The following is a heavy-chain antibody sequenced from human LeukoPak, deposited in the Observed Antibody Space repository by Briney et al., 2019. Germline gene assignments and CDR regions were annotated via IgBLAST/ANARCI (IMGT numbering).Heavy chain of an antibody. Sequence: GGSLRLSCAASGFTFDDYAMYWLRQAPGKGLEWVSGVSWNSRIIDYADSVKGRFTISRDNAKRSLYLQMNSLRSEDTAFYYCARLTGAASGTYYFDYWGQGTLVTVSS. CDR2: VSWNSRII. V-gene: IGHV3-9*01. CDR1: GFTFDDYA. J-gene: IGHJ4*02. D-gene: IGHD1-26*01. CDR3: ARLTGAASGTYYFDY.